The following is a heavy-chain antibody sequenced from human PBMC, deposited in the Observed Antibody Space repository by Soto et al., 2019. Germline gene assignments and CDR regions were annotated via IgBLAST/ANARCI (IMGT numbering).Heavy chain of an antibody. CDR3: ARSPSGYCSGGSCYSNWFDP. Sequence: ASVKVCCKASGYTFTSYARQWVRQDKGQRLEWMGWINAGNGNTKYSQKFQGRVTITRDTSASTAYMELSSLRSEDTAVYYCARSPSGYCSGGSCYSNWFDPWGQGTLVTVSS. CDR2: INAGNGNT. CDR1: GYTFTSYA. J-gene: IGHJ5*02. D-gene: IGHD2-15*01. V-gene: IGHV1-3*01.